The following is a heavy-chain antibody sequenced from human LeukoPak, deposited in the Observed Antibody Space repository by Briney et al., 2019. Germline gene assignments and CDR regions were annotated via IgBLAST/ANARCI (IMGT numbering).Heavy chain of an antibody. Sequence: SVKVSCKASGGTFSSYAISWVRQAPGQGLEWMGGIIPIFGTANYAQKFQGRVTMTRNTSISTAYMELSSLRSEDTAVYYCARLGGYSGSYPDWGQGTLVTVSS. CDR1: GGTFSSYA. CDR3: ARLGGYSGSYPD. D-gene: IGHD1-26*01. J-gene: IGHJ4*02. CDR2: IIPIFGTA. V-gene: IGHV1-69*05.